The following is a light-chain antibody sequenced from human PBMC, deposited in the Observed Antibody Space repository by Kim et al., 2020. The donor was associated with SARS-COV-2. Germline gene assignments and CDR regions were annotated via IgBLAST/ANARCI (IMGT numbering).Light chain of an antibody. V-gene: IGLV1-47*01. CDR3: AAWDDSLGGQV. CDR2: RNN. CDR1: SSNIGSNY. Sequence: QSVLTQPPSASGTPGQRVTISCSGSSSNIGSNYVYWYQQLPGTAPKLLIYRNNQRPSGVPDRFSGSKSGTSASLAISWLRSEDEADYHCAAWDDSLGGQVFGGGTQLTVL. J-gene: IGLJ3*02.